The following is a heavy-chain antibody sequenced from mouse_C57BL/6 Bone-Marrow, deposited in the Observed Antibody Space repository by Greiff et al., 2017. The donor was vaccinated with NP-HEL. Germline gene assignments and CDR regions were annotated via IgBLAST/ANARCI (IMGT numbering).Heavy chain of an antibody. D-gene: IGHD2-2*01. CDR2: IDPSDSYT. V-gene: IGHV1-69*01. J-gene: IGHJ3*01. CDR3: ARCEVTTKAWFAY. CDR1: GYTFTSYW. Sequence: QVQLQQPGAELVMPGASVKLSCKASGYTFTSYWMHWVKQRPGQGLEWIGEIDPSDSYTNYNQKFKGKSTLTVDKSSSTAYMQLSSLTSEDSAVYYCARCEVTTKAWFAYWGQGTLVTVSA.